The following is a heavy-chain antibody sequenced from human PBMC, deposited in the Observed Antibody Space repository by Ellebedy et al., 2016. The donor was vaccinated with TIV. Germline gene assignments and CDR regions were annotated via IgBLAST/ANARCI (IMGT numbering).Heavy chain of an antibody. CDR2: ISTYNDNT. D-gene: IGHD3-22*01. CDR1: GYTFTTYG. Sequence: AASVKVSCKASGYTFTTYGISRVRQAPGQGLEWMGWISTYNDNTHHAQKVQGRVNMTTDTSTSTAYMELRSLRSDDTAVYYCARDLYTFYSDSSGYQRYYYGMDVWGQGTAVTVSS. V-gene: IGHV1-18*01. CDR3: ARDLYTFYSDSSGYQRYYYGMDV. J-gene: IGHJ6*02.